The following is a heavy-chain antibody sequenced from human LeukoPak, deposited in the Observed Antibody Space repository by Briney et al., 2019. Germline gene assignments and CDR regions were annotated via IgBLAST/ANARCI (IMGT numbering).Heavy chain of an antibody. V-gene: IGHV3-21*01. CDR1: GFTFSRYN. J-gene: IGHJ4*02. D-gene: IGHD4/OR15-4a*01. CDR2: ISSGSSYI. CDR3: ARDRVAEANDY. Sequence: PGGSLRLSCAASGFTFSRYNMNWVRQAPGKGLEWVSSISSGSSYIYYADSVKGRFTISRDNAKNSLYLQMNSLRAEDTAVYYCARDRVAEANDYWGQGTLVTVSS.